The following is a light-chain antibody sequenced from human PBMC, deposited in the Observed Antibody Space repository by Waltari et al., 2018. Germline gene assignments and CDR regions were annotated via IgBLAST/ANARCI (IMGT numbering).Light chain of an antibody. CDR3: QKYNSYSLLT. Sequence: DIQMTQSPSTLSASVGDTIIITCRSSQSISNWLAWYQQKPEKAPKLLIYKAFTLETGVPSRFSGSGSGTVFTLTISSLQPDDFATYYCQKYNSYSLLTFGGGTKVEI. CDR2: KAF. V-gene: IGKV1-5*03. J-gene: IGKJ4*01. CDR1: QSISNW.